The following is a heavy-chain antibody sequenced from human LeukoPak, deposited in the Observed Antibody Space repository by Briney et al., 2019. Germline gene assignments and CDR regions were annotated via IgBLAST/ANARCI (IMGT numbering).Heavy chain of an antibody. D-gene: IGHD3-3*01. J-gene: IGHJ5*02. Sequence: SQTLSLTCTVSGGSISSGGYYWSWLRQHPGKGREWIVYIDYSGSTYYNPSLKSRVTISVGTSKNQFSLKLSSVTAADTAVYYCARGTPAIFGVVIGFDPWGQGTLVTVSS. V-gene: IGHV4-31*03. CDR3: ARGTPAIFGVVIGFDP. CDR1: GGSISSGGYY. CDR2: IDYSGST.